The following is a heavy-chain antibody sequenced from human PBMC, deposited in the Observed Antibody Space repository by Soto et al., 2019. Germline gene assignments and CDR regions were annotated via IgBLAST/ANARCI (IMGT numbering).Heavy chain of an antibody. J-gene: IGHJ4*02. CDR1: GFTFSSYS. CDR3: ARDSTVDAITGRKNYFDY. D-gene: IGHD2-8*01. V-gene: IGHV3-48*02. Sequence: GGSLRLSCAASGFTFSSYSMNWVRQAPGKGLEWVSYISSSSSTIYYADSVKGRFTISRDNAKNSLYLQMNSLRDEETAVYYCARDSTVDAITGRKNYFDYWGQGTLVTVSS. CDR2: ISSSSSTI.